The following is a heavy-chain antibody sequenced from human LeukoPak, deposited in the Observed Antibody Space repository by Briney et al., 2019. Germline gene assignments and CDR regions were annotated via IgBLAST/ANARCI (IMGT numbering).Heavy chain of an antibody. Sequence: ASVKVSCKASGYTFTDYYMHWVRQAPGQGLEWMGFINPNSGGTKYAQKFQGRATMARDTSISTAYMELSGLRSDDTAVYYCARDNKFTYVQGTLDFWGQGTLVTVFS. CDR3: ARDNKFTYVQGTLDF. V-gene: IGHV1-2*02. D-gene: IGHD1/OR15-1a*01. CDR1: GYTFTDYY. CDR2: INPNSGGT. J-gene: IGHJ4*02.